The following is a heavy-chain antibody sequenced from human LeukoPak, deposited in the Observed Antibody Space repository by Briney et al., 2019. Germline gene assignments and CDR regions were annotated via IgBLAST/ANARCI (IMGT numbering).Heavy chain of an antibody. V-gene: IGHV3-23*01. CDR2: ISGSGGST. J-gene: IGHJ4*02. CDR1: AFSLSAYN. CDR3: AKDYYGSGSYFFDC. D-gene: IGHD3-10*01. Sequence: GGSLRLSCAASAFSLSAYNLNWVRQAPGKGLEWVSAISGSGGSTYYADSVKGRFTISRDNSKNTLYLQMNSLRAEDTAVYYCAKDYYGSGSYFFDCWGQGTLVTVSS.